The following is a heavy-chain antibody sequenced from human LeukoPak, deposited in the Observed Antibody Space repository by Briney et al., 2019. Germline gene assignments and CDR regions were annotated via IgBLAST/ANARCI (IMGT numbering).Heavy chain of an antibody. CDR3: ARDRGVDVYYYDSSGYSN. Sequence: PSETLSLTCTVSGGSIGSSSYYWGWIRQPPGKGLEWIGSIYYSGSTYYNPSLKSRVTISVDTSKDQFSLKLSSVTAADTAVYYCARDRGVDVYYYDSSGYSNWGQGTLVTVSS. CDR1: GGSIGSSSYY. CDR2: IYYSGST. D-gene: IGHD3-22*01. J-gene: IGHJ4*02. V-gene: IGHV4-39*07.